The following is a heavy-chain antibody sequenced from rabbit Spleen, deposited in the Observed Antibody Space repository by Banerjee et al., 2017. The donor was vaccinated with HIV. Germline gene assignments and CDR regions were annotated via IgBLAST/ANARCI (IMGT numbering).Heavy chain of an antibody. Sequence: QEQLVESGGGLVQPGGSLKLSCKASGFDFSTYGVSWVRQAPGKGLEWIGYIDPVFGIAVYASWVNGRFTISSHNAQNTLYLQLNSLTAADTATYFCARDMGVAAGYYFNLWGQGTLVTVS. CDR2: IDPVFGIA. CDR1: GFDFSTYG. CDR3: ARDMGVAAGYYFNL. D-gene: IGHD4-1*01. V-gene: IGHV1S47*01. J-gene: IGHJ4*01.